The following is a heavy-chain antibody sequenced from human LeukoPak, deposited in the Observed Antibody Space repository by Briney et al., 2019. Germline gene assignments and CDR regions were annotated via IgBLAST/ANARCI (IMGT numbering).Heavy chain of an antibody. D-gene: IGHD6-19*01. Sequence: GRSLRLSCAASGFTSSDYAFHWVRQAPGQGLEWVAVISRDGGYTYYADSVRGRFTISRDSSENTLYLQMNSLRGGDTAVYYCAKVGDGSSFDHWGQGTLVIVSS. CDR2: ISRDGGYT. J-gene: IGHJ4*02. CDR1: GFTSSDYA. CDR3: AKVGDGSSFDH. V-gene: IGHV3-30*18.